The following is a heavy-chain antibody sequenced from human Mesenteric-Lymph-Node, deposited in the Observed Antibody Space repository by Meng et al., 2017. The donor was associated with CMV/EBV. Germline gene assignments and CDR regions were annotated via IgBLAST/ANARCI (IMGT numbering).Heavy chain of an antibody. CDR2: IYPSGSS. CDR3: ARDPGYGVRGVTY. D-gene: IGHD3-10*01. J-gene: IGHJ4*02. V-gene: IGHV4-4*02. Sequence: CAVSVGSISSTTWWRWVRQPPGKGLEWIEEIYPSGSSNYNPSLQSRVTISVDKSKNQFSLQLSSVTAADTAVYYCARDPGYGVRGVTYWGQGTLVTVSS. CDR1: VGSISSTTW.